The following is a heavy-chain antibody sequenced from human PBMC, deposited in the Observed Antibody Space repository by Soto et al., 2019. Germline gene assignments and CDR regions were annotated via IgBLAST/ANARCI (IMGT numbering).Heavy chain of an antibody. CDR1: GFTFSSYG. Sequence: VQLVESGGGVVQPGRSLRLSCAASGFTFSSYGMHWVRQAPGKGLEWVAVISYDGSNKYYADSVKGRFTISRDNSKNTLYLQMNSLRAEDTAVYYCAKERLRFLEWFIDAFDIWGQGTMVTVSS. J-gene: IGHJ3*02. CDR3: AKERLRFLEWFIDAFDI. V-gene: IGHV3-30*18. D-gene: IGHD3-3*01. CDR2: ISYDGSNK.